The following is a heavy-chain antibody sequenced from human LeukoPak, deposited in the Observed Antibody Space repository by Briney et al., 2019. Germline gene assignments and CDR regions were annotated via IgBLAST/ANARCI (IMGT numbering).Heavy chain of an antibody. CDR2: IYYSGST. CDR1: GGSISSSNYY. V-gene: IGHV4-39*01. J-gene: IGHJ4*02. CDR3: ARRAGGPRYFDY. Sequence: SETLSLTCTVSGGSISSSNYYWGWIRQPPGKGLEWIGSIYYSGSTNYNPSLKSRVTISVDTSKNQFSLKLSSVTAADTAVYYCARRAGGPRYFDYWGQGNLVTVSS.